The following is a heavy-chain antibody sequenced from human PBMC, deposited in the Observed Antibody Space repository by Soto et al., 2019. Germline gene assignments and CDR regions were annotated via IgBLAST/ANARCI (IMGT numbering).Heavy chain of an antibody. CDR3: ARGVRYCSGGSCYVWHAFDI. J-gene: IGHJ3*02. Sequence: GGSLRLSCAASGFTFSSYAMHWVRQAPGKGLEWVAVISYDGSNKYYADSVKGRFTISRDNSKNTLYLQMNSLRAEDTAVYYCARGVRYCSGGSCYVWHAFDIWGQGTMVTVSS. D-gene: IGHD2-15*01. CDR1: GFTFSSYA. V-gene: IGHV3-30-3*01. CDR2: ISYDGSNK.